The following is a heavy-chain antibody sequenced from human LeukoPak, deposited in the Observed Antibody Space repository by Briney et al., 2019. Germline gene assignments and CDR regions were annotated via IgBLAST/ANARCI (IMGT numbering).Heavy chain of an antibody. J-gene: IGHJ6*02. Sequence: GGSLRLSCAASGFTFSSYAMSWVRQAPGKGLEWVSAISGSGGSTYYADSVKGRFTISRDNSKNTLCLQMNSLRAEDTAVYYCASLTTLEVYYYYYYGMDVWGQGTTVTVSS. CDR3: ASLTTLEVYYYYYYGMDV. V-gene: IGHV3-23*01. D-gene: IGHD3-9*01. CDR1: GFTFSSYA. CDR2: ISGSGGST.